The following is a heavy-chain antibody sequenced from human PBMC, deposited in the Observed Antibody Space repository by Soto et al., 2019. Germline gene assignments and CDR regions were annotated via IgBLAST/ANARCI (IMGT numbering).Heavy chain of an antibody. J-gene: IGHJ6*02. CDR1: GGTFSSYA. D-gene: IGHD2-15*01. V-gene: IGHV1-69*13. Sequence: GASVKVSCKASGGTFSSYAISWVRQAPGQGLEWMGGIIPIFGTANYAQKFQGRVTITADESTSTAYMELSSLRSEDTAVYYCARGVPPGSAYGMDVWGQGTTVTVSS. CDR3: ARGVPPGSAYGMDV. CDR2: IIPIFGTA.